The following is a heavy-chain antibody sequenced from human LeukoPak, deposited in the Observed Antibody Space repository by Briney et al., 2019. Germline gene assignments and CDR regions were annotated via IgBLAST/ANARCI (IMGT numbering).Heavy chain of an antibody. J-gene: IGHJ5*02. D-gene: IGHD1-26*01. CDR1: GGSISSSSYY. CDR3: ARGRMRAPINWFDP. V-gene: IGHV4-61*05. Sequence: SETLSLTCTVSGGSISSSSYYWGWIRQPPGKGLEWIGYIYYSGSTNYNPSLKSRVTISVDTSKNQFSLKLSSVTAADTAVYYCARGRMRAPINWFDPWGQGTLVTVSS. CDR2: IYYSGST.